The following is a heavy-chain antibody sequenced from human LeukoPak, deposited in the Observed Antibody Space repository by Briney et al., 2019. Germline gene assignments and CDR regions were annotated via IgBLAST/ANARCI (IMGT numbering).Heavy chain of an antibody. J-gene: IGHJ6*03. Sequence: SVKVSCKASGCTFSSYAINWVRQAPGQGLEWMGGINPIFGAANYAQKFQGRVTMTADKSTSTAYMELRSLRSEDTAVYYCARGRYGVRRRGKYFYYYYYIDASGKRAT. CDR3: ARGRYGVRRRGKYFYYYYYIDA. D-gene: IGHD4-17*01. CDR1: GCTFSSYA. V-gene: IGHV1-69*06. CDR2: INPIFGAA.